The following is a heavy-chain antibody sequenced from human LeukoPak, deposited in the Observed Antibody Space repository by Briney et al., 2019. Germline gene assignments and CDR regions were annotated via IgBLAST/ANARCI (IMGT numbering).Heavy chain of an antibody. V-gene: IGHV3-49*04. Sequence: PGGSLRLSCTTSGFMFGDYAMSWVRQAPGEGLEWVGFIRSKVYGGTTEYAASVKGRFTISRDDSKSIAYLQMNSLKTEDTAVYYCTRGSARLVWFGDNVYWGQGTLVTVSS. J-gene: IGHJ4*02. CDR2: IRSKVYGGTT. CDR3: TRGSARLVWFGDNVY. CDR1: GFMFGDYA. D-gene: IGHD3-10*01.